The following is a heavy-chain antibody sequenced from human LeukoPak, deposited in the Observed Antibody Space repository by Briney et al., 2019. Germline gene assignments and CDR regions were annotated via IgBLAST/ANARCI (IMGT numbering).Heavy chain of an antibody. Sequence: ASVKVSCKTSGYTFTTYYIHWIRQAPGQGLEWMAVITPNNGRPTYAQKFQGRVTVTMDTSSSTVYMELSNLGSDDTAIYYCARDQIQVWYMVGCFDSWGQGTLVSVSS. CDR1: GYTFTTYY. D-gene: IGHD5-18*01. CDR2: ITPNNGRP. J-gene: IGHJ4*02. CDR3: ARDQIQVWYMVGCFDS. V-gene: IGHV1-46*01.